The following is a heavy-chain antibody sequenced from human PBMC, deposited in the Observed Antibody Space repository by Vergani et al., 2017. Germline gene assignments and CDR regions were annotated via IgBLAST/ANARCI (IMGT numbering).Heavy chain of an antibody. CDR3: AKHFRGWGIDY. V-gene: IGHV3-30*02. J-gene: IGHJ4*02. CDR2: IQFDGSNQ. D-gene: IGHD3-16*01. Sequence: QVQLVESGGGVVQRGGSLRLPCATSGFTLSNYDMQWIRQGPGKGREFVAFIQFDGSNQYYADSVKGRFTLSRDFSKNTLYLQMNSLRTDDTATYYCAKHFRGWGIDYWGQGTQVIVSS. CDR1: GFTLSNYD.